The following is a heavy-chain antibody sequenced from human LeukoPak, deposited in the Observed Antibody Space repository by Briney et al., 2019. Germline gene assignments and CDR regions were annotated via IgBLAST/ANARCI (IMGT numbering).Heavy chain of an antibody. J-gene: IGHJ4*02. V-gene: IGHV3-21*01. CDR1: GFTFSSYS. CDR2: ISGSGDST. CDR3: ARYYYYGSGRFDY. Sequence: GGSLRLSCAASGFTFSSYSMNWVRQAPGKGLEWVSSISGSGDSTFYADSVKGRFTISRDNAKNSLYLQMNSLRAEDTAVYYCARYYYYGSGRFDYWGQGTLVTVSS. D-gene: IGHD3-10*01.